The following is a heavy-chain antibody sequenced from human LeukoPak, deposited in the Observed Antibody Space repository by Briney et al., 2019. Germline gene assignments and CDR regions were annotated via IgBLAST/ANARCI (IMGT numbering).Heavy chain of an antibody. J-gene: IGHJ4*02. Sequence: SETLSLTCAVYGGSFSGYYWSWIRQSPGKGLEWIGLINHSGTTSYNPSLKSRVTISVDTSKKWFSLKLNSVTAADTAVYYCVRHGQVGATNFDYWGQGTLVTVSS. CDR3: VRHGQVGATNFDY. CDR1: GGSFSGYY. V-gene: IGHV4-34*01. D-gene: IGHD1-26*01. CDR2: INHSGTT.